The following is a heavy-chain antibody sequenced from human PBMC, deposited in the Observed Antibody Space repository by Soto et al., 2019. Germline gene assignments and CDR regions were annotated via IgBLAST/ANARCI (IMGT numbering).Heavy chain of an antibody. V-gene: IGHV4-34*01. CDR1: GGPFSGYY. Sequence: SETLSLTCAVYGGPFSGYYWSWIRQPPGKGLEWIGEINHSGSTNYNPSLKSRVTISLDTSKNQFSLKLSSVTAADTAVYYCARGRLELLWFGESQRWFDPWGQGTLVTVSS. CDR2: INHSGST. D-gene: IGHD3-10*01. J-gene: IGHJ5*02. CDR3: ARGRLELLWFGESQRWFDP.